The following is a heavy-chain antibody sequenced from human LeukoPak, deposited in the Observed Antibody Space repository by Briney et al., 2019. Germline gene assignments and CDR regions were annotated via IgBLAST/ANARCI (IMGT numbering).Heavy chain of an antibody. CDR2: IYYSGST. J-gene: IGHJ4*02. V-gene: IGHV4-59*01. D-gene: IGHD3-3*01. Sequence: SETLSLTCTVPGGSISGYYWGWIRQPPGKGLEWIGYIYYSGSTNYNPSLKSRVTISVDTSKNQFSLKLSSVTAADTAVYYCARTLPGFWSGYYTFDYWGQGTLVTVSS. CDR1: GGSISGYY. CDR3: ARTLPGFWSGYYTFDY.